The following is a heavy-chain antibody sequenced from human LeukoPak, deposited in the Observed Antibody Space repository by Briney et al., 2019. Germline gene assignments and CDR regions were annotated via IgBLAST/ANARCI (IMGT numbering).Heavy chain of an antibody. D-gene: IGHD4-17*01. V-gene: IGHV4-31*03. J-gene: IGHJ4*02. CDR3: ARYPKYVTTQAGYFDY. CDR2: IYYSGST. CDR1: GGSISSGGYY. Sequence: SETLSLTCTVSGGSISSGGYYWSWIRQHPGKGLEWIGYIYYSGSTYYNPSLKSRVTISVDTSKNQFSLKLSSVTAADTAVYYCARYPKYVTTQAGYFDYWGQGTLVTVSS.